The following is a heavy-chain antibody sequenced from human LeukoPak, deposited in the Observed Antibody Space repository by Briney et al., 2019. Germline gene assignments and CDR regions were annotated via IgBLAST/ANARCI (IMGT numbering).Heavy chain of an antibody. CDR2: IYYSGST. V-gene: IGHV4-39*02. Sequence: PSETLSLTCTVSGGSISSSSYYWGWIRQPPGKELEWIGSIYYSGSTYYNPSLKSRVTISVDTSTNHSSLKLSSVTAAATAVYYCARRRGIAAAGTIWAWFDPWGQGTLVTVSS. CDR3: ARRRGIAAAGTIWAWFDP. CDR1: GGSISSSSYY. D-gene: IGHD6-13*01. J-gene: IGHJ5*02.